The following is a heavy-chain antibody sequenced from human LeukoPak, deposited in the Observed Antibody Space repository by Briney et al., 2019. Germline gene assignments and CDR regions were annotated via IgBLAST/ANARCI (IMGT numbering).Heavy chain of an antibody. V-gene: IGHV3-30*04. CDR2: ISYDETNR. D-gene: IGHD1-26*01. CDR1: GFTFSTYA. J-gene: IGHJ3*02. Sequence: GGSLRLSCAASGFTFSTYAMHWVRQAPGKGLEWVAVISYDETNRYYADSVKGRFTISRDNSKNTLYLQMNSLRTEDTAVYYCARVRGTYLGDAFDIWGQGTLVTVSS. CDR3: ARVRGTYLGDAFDI.